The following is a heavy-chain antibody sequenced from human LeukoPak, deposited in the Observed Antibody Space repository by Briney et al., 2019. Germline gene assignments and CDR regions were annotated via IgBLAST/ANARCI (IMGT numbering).Heavy chain of an antibody. J-gene: IGHJ5*02. CDR3: AKNGQSNWFDP. CDR1: GYTFTNYA. Sequence: ASVKVSCKASGYTFTNYAMNWVRQAPGQGLEWMGWINTNTGNPTYAQGFAGRFVFSLDTSVSTAYPQISSLKAEDTAVYYCAKNGQSNWFDPWGQGTLVTVSS. CDR2: INTNTGNP. V-gene: IGHV7-4-1*02.